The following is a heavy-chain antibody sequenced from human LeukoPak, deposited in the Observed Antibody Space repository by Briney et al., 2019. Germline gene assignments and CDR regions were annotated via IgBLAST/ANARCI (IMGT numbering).Heavy chain of an antibody. CDR1: GGSISSSTYY. CDR3: ARPGGARRHFDH. CDR2: IYYSGST. V-gene: IGHV4-39*07. Sequence: SSETLSLTCTVSGGSISSSTYYWGWIRQPPGKGLEWIGTIYYSGSTNYNPSLKSRVTISVDTSKNQFSLKLSSVTAADTAVYYCARPGGARRHFDHWGQGTLVTVSS. D-gene: IGHD1-26*01. J-gene: IGHJ4*02.